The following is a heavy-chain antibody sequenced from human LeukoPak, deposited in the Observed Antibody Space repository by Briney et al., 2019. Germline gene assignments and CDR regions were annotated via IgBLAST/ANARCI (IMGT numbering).Heavy chain of an antibody. V-gene: IGHV4-59*07. D-gene: IGHD4-11*01. CDR1: GGSINSYY. Sequence: PDTLSLTCTVSGGSINSYYWSWIRQPPGKGLEWIGYIYYSGSTNHNPSLTSRVTMSVDTSKNQFSLKLSFVTAADTAVYYCARIRYSNYSLDYWGRGTLVTVSS. J-gene: IGHJ4*02. CDR3: ARIRYSNYSLDY. CDR2: IYYSGST.